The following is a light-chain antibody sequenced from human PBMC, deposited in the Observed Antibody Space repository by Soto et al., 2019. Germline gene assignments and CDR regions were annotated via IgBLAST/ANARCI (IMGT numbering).Light chain of an antibody. CDR1: SSNIGINT. J-gene: IGLJ3*02. Sequence: QSVLTQPPSASGTPGQRVTISCSGSSSNIGINTVNWYQQVPGTAPKLLIYSSYQRPSGVPARFSGSKSGTSASLAISGLQSEDEADYSCAAWDDSLNGWVFGGGTKLTVL. CDR3: AAWDDSLNGWV. V-gene: IGLV1-44*01. CDR2: SSY.